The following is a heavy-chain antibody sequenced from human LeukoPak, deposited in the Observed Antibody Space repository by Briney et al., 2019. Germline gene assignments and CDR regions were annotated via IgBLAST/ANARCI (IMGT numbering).Heavy chain of an antibody. CDR1: GFIFSQYS. V-gene: IGHV3-48*01. CDR2: IRSSSET. Sequence: GGSLRLSCAASGFIFSQYSMNWVRQAPGKGLEWVSHIRSSSETFYADSVKGRFTISRDNSKNMLYLQMNSLRAEDTAIYYCTKKRLNRLGFYYGIDVWGQGTTVTVSS. D-gene: IGHD4-17*01. J-gene: IGHJ6*02. CDR3: TKKRLNRLGFYYGIDV.